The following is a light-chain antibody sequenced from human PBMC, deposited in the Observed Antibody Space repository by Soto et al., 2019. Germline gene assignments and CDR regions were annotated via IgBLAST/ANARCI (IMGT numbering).Light chain of an antibody. CDR2: KAS. J-gene: IGKJ2*01. V-gene: IGKV1-5*03. CDR1: QSISSW. Sequence: DIQMTQSPSTLSASVGDRVTITCRASQSISSWLAWYQQKPGKAPKLLIYKASSLESGVPSPFSGSGSGTEFTLTISSLQPDDFATYYCQQYNSSPYTFGQGTNLEIK. CDR3: QQYNSSPYT.